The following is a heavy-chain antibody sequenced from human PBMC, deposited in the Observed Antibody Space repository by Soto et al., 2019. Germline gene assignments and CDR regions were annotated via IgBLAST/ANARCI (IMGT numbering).Heavy chain of an antibody. Sequence: QVQLVQSGAEVKKPGSSVKVSCKASGGTFSSYAISWVRQAPGQGLEWMGGIIPIFGTANYAQKFQGRVTINADEFTSTAYMELSSLRSEDTAVYYCARDPQELDYYDSSGPPPGNRFDPWGQGTLVTVSS. V-gene: IGHV1-69*01. CDR2: IIPIFGTA. CDR1: GGTFSSYA. CDR3: ARDPQELDYYDSSGPPPGNRFDP. J-gene: IGHJ5*02. D-gene: IGHD3-22*01.